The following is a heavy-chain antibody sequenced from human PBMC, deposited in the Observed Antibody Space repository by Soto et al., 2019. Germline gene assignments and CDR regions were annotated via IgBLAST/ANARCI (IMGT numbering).Heavy chain of an antibody. V-gene: IGHV4-34*01. CDR1: GGSFSGYY. CDR2: INHSGST. Sequence: QVQLQQWGAGLLKPSETLSLTCAVYGGSFSGYYWSWIRQPPGKGLEWIGEINHSGSTNYNPSLKSRLTVSVDTSKNQFSLKLSSVTAADTAVYYCARGPRDHATIITLGGSPYDYWGQGTLVTVSS. CDR3: ARGPRDHATIITLGGSPYDY. D-gene: IGHD3-16*01. J-gene: IGHJ4*02.